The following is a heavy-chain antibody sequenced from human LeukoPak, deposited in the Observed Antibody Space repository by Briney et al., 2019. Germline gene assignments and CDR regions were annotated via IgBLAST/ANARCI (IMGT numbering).Heavy chain of an antibody. J-gene: IGHJ4*02. CDR1: GFTVSSNY. V-gene: IGHV3-66*01. Sequence: GGSLRLSCAASGFTVSSNYMSWVRQAPGKGLEWVSVIYSGGSTYYADSVKGRFTISRDNSKNTLYLQMNSLRAEDTAVYYCAKTVLRYFALDYWGQGTLVTVSS. CDR3: AKTVLRYFALDY. CDR2: IYSGGST. D-gene: IGHD3-9*01.